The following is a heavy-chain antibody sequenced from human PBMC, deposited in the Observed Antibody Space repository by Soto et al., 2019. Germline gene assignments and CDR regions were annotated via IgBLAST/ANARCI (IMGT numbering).Heavy chain of an antibody. Sequence: GASVKVSCKASGGTFSSYAISWVRQAPGQGLEWMGGIIPIFGTANYAQKFQGRVTITADESTSTAYMELSSLRSEDTAVYYCARESPLYNWFDPWGQGTLVTVSS. V-gene: IGHV1-69*13. J-gene: IGHJ5*02. CDR2: IIPIFGTA. D-gene: IGHD3-10*01. CDR1: GGTFSSYA. CDR3: ARESPLYNWFDP.